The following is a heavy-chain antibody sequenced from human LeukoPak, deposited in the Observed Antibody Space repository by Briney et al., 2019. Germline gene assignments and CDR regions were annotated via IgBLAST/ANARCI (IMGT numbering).Heavy chain of an antibody. V-gene: IGHV1-46*01. CDR1: GYTFTSYY. CDR3: ARQNILTGYCHPGSGDGSQGTYYYYYYMDV. D-gene: IGHD3-9*01. CDR2: INPSGGST. J-gene: IGHJ6*03. Sequence: ASVKVSCKASGYTFTSYYMHWVRQAPGQGLEWMGIINPSGGSTSYAQKFQGRVTMTRDTSTSTVYMELSSLRSGDTAVYYCARQNILTGYCHPGSGDGSQGTYYYYYYMDVWGKGTTVTISS.